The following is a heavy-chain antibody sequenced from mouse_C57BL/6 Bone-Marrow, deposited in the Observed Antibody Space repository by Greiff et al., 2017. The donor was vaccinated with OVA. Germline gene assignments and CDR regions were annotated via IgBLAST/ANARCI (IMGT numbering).Heavy chain of an antibody. D-gene: IGHD1-1*01. CDR3: ARSTTVVAWYFDV. Sequence: QVQLKESGAELARPGASVKLSCKASGYTFTSYGISWVQQSTGQGLEWIGEIYPRSGNTYYNEKFKGKATLPADKSSSTAYMELRSLTSEDSAVYFCARSTTVVAWYFDVWGTGTTVTVSS. J-gene: IGHJ1*03. CDR2: IYPRSGNT. V-gene: IGHV1-81*01. CDR1: GYTFTSYG.